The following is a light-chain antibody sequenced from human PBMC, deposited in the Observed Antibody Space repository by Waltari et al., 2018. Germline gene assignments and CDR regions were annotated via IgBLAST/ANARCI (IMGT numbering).Light chain of an antibody. Sequence: SYVLTQPPSVSVAPGQTARITCGGNNIGSKRVFWYQQKPGQAPVTVVYDDSDRPSGIPERFSGSNSGNTATLTISRVEAGDEADYYCQLWDRSTDHPVFGGGTKLTVL. CDR1: NIGSKR. V-gene: IGLV3-21*02. J-gene: IGLJ3*02. CDR2: DDS. CDR3: QLWDRSTDHPV.